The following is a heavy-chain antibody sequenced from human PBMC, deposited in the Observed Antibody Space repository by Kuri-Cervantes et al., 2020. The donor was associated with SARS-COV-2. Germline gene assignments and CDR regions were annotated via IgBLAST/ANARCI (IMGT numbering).Heavy chain of an antibody. CDR1: EFTFSDYA. D-gene: IGHD6-25*01. CDR2: ISGTGGTT. V-gene: IGHV3-23*01. CDR3: AKAPSRGGSPFYFDY. J-gene: IGHJ4*02. Sequence: GGSLRLPCAASEFTFSDYAMSWVRQAPGRGLEWVSAISGTGGTTYYADSVKGRFTISRDNSNNNLFLLMSSLRVEDSAVYFCAKAPSRGGSPFYFDYWGQGTLVTVSS.